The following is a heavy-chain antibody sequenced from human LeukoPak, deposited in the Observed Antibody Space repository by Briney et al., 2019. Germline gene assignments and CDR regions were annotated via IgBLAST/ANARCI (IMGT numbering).Heavy chain of an antibody. CDR2: IYYSGST. V-gene: IGHV4-61*01. J-gene: IGHJ6*04. CDR3: ARDGDYVNYYYYGMDV. D-gene: IGHD4-17*01. Sequence: SETLSLTCTVSGGSVSSGSYYWSWIRQPPGKGLEWIGYIYYSGSTNYNPFLKSRVTISVDTSKNQFSLKLSSVTAADTAVYYCARDGDYVNYYYYGMDVWGKGTTVTVSS. CDR1: GGSVSSGSYY.